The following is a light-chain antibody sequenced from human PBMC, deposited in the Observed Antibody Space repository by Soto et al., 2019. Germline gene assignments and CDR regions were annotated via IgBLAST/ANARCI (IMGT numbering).Light chain of an antibody. CDR2: SDN. CDR1: SSNIGAGYV. V-gene: IGLV1-40*01. J-gene: IGLJ1*01. CDR3: QSYDNNSDYV. Sequence: QSALTQPPSVSGAPGQRVTISCTGSSSNIGAGYVVHWYQQLPGAAPKLLIFSDNNRPSGVPDRFSDSKSGTSASLAITGLQTEDEADYYCQSYDNNSDYVFGTGTKLTVL.